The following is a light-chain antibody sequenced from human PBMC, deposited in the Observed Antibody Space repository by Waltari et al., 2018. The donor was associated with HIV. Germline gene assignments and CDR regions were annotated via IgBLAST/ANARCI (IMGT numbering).Light chain of an antibody. Sequence: EIVLTQSPGTLSLSPGDRATPSCRASQSVRSDSLAWYQQKPGQAPRLLIYGASSRAPGIPDRFSGSGAVTDFILTISRLEPEDCAVYYCQQYAASPLTFGGGTKVEIK. CDR3: QQYAASPLT. CDR2: GAS. J-gene: IGKJ4*01. CDR1: QSVRSDS. V-gene: IGKV3-20*01.